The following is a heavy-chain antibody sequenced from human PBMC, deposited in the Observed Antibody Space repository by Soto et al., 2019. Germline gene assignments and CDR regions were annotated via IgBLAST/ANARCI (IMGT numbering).Heavy chain of an antibody. D-gene: IGHD6-13*01. J-gene: IGHJ6*02. CDR3: ARGIGSSYLGPTYYYYYGMDV. CDR1: GYTFTSYY. V-gene: IGHV1-46*01. Sequence: GASVKVSCKASGYTFTSYYMHWVRQAPGQGLEWMGIINPSGGSTSYAQKFQGRVTMTRDTSTSTVYMELSSLRSEDTAVYYCARGIGSSYLGPTYYYYYGMDVWGQGTTVTVSS. CDR2: INPSGGST.